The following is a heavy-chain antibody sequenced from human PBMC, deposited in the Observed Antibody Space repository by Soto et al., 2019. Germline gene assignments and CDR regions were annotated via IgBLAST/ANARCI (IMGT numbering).Heavy chain of an antibody. D-gene: IGHD2-15*01. V-gene: IGHV4-61*01. CDR1: GGSVSSGSYY. CDR3: ARAKLSGYCSGGSCYQVRPNWFDP. Sequence: PSETLSLTCTVSGGSVSSGSYYWSWIRQPPGKGLEWIGYIYHSGSTNYNPSLKSRVTISVDTSKNQFSLKLSSVTAADTAVYYCARAKLSGYCSGGSCYQVRPNWFDPWGQGTLVTVSS. CDR2: IYHSGST. J-gene: IGHJ5*02.